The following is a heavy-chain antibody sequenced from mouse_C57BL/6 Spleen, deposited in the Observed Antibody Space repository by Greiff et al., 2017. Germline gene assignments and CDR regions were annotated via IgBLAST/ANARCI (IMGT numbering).Heavy chain of an antibody. CDR1: GYAFSSYW. J-gene: IGHJ1*03. D-gene: IGHD2-3*01. Sequence: VMLVESGAELVKPGASVKISCKASGYAFSSYWMNWVKQRPGKGLEWIGQIYPGDGDTNYNGKFKGKATLTADKSSSTAYMQLSSLTSEDSAVYFCARGDDGYSWYFDVWGTGTTVTVSS. V-gene: IGHV1-80*01. CDR2: IYPGDGDT. CDR3: ARGDDGYSWYFDV.